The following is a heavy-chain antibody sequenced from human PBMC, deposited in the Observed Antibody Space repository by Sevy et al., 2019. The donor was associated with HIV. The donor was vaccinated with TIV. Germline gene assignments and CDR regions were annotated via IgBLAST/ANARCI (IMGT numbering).Heavy chain of an antibody. CDR1: GGSISSYY. Sequence: SETLSLTCTVSGGSISSYYWSWIRQPPGKGLEWIGYIYYSGSTNYNPSLKSRVTISVDRSKNQFSLKLSSVTAADTAVYYCARGGMYYDFWSGYQPFDYWGQGTLVTVSS. CDR2: IYYSGST. CDR3: ARGGMYYDFWSGYQPFDY. J-gene: IGHJ4*02. D-gene: IGHD3-3*01. V-gene: IGHV4-59*12.